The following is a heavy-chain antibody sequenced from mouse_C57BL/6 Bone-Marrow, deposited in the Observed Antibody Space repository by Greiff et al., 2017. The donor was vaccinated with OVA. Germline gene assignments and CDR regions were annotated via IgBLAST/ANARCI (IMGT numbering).Heavy chain of an antibody. D-gene: IGHD2-1*01. CDR3: AREDGNWFAY. CDR1: GYTFTSYT. V-gene: IGHV1-4*01. CDR2: INPSSGYT. J-gene: IGHJ3*01. Sequence: VQLQQSGAELARPGASVKMSCKASGYTFTSYTMHWVKQRPGQGLEWIGYINPSSGYTKYNQKFKDKATLTADKSSSTAYMQLSSVTSEDSAVYYCAREDGNWFAYWGQGTLVTVSA.